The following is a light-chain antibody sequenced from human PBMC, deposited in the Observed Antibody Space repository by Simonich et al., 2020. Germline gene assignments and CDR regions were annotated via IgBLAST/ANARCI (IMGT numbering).Light chain of an antibody. CDR2: DKN. Sequence: QSVLTQPPSVPAAPGQKVTISCPESRSNIGNNYVSWYQQLPGTAPKLHIYDKNKLPSWIPNRFSGSKSDTSATLGINGVQTGDEADYYCGTWDSSLSAGVFGGGTKLTVL. J-gene: IGLJ2*01. V-gene: IGLV1-51*01. CDR3: GTWDSSLSAGV. CDR1: RSNIGNNY.